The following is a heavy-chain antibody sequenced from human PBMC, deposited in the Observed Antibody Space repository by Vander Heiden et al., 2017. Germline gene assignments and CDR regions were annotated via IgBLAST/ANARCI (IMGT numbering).Heavy chain of an antibody. J-gene: IGHJ4*02. CDR3: AKGQSYYDSSGYSDY. Sequence: EVQLLESGGGLVQPGGSLRLSCAASGFSFSSYAMSWVRQAPGKGLEWVSAIRGSGGSTYYADSVKGRFTISRDNSKNTLYLQMNSLRAEDTAVYYCAKGQSYYDSSGYSDYWGQGTLVTVSS. V-gene: IGHV3-23*01. CDR2: IRGSGGST. D-gene: IGHD3-22*01. CDR1: GFSFSSYA.